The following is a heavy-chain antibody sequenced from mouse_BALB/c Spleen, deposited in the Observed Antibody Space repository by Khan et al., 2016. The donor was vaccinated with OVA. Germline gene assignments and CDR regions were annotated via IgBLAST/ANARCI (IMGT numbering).Heavy chain of an antibody. Sequence: VQLKESGPSLVKPSQTLSLTCSVTGDSITSGYWNWIRKFPGNKLEYMGYIIYTGYTYYNPSLQSRISINRHTSKNQYYLQLNSVSDEDTATYYCARSSYRYAFVYWGQGTLVTVSA. D-gene: IGHD2-14*01. V-gene: IGHV3-8*02. J-gene: IGHJ3*01. CDR3: ARSSYRYAFVY. CDR1: GDSITSGY. CDR2: IIYTGYT.